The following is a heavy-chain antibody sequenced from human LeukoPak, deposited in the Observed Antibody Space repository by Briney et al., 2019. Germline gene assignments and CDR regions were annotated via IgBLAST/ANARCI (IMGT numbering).Heavy chain of an antibody. Sequence: PGGSLRLSCAASGFTFSSYAMSWVRQAPGKGLESVSSLSGSAGSTYYSDSVKGRFTISRDNSKNTLHLQLNSLRAEDTAVYYCAKDRSSGWYDAFDIWGQGTMVIVSS. V-gene: IGHV3-23*01. D-gene: IGHD6-19*01. CDR2: LSGSAGST. CDR1: GFTFSSYA. CDR3: AKDRSSGWYDAFDI. J-gene: IGHJ3*02.